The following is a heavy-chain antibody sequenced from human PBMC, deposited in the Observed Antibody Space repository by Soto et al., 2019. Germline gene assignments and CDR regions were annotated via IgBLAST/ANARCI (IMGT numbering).Heavy chain of an antibody. CDR2: TYYRSQWYN. CDR1: WARFSSNIGA. D-gene: IGHD6-19*01. V-gene: IGHV6-1*01. J-gene: IGHJ4*02. CDR3: ERGGYYSGWQ. Sequence: SQPLSLTSSSSWARFSSNIGACHCIRQSPSRGLEWLGRTYYRSQWYNDYAVSVKGRITINPDTSKNQFSLQLNSVTPEDTAVYYCERGGYYSGWQWGQGGLVTVSS.